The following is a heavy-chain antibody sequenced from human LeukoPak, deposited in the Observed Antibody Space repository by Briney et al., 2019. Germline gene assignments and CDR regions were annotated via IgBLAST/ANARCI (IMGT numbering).Heavy chain of an antibody. CDR3: AREKYYYDSSGYLPRLKYYFDY. D-gene: IGHD3-22*01. CDR1: GGSFSGYY. Sequence: SETLSLTCAVYGGSFSGYYWSWIRQPPGKGLEWIGEINHSGSTNYNPSLKRRVTISVDTSKNQFSLKLSSVTAADTAVYYCAREKYYYDSSGYLPRLKYYFDYWGQGTLVTVSS. V-gene: IGHV4-34*01. J-gene: IGHJ4*02. CDR2: INHSGST.